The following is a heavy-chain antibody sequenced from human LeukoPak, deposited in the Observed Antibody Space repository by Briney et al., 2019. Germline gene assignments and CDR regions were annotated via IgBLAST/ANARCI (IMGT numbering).Heavy chain of an antibody. J-gene: IGHJ4*02. CDR1: GGTFSSYA. D-gene: IGHD3-10*01. CDR3: ARANQTMVRGVIPPDY. Sequence: GASVKVSCKASGGTFSSYAISWVRQAPGQGLEWMGGIIPIFGTANYAQKFQGRVTITADESTSTAYMELSSLRSEDTAVYYRARANQTMVRGVIPPDYWGQGTLVTVSS. CDR2: IIPIFGTA. V-gene: IGHV1-69*13.